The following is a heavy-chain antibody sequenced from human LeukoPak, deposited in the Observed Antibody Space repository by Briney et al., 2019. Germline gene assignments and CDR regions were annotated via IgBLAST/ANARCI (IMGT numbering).Heavy chain of an antibody. CDR2: ISSSSSTI. CDR1: GFTFSSYS. J-gene: IGHJ4*02. CDR3: ARAPRPIYSYGSYYFDY. D-gene: IGHD5-18*01. Sequence: GGSLRLSCAASGFTFSSYSMNWVRQAPGKGLEWVSYISSSSSTIYYADSVKGRFTISRDNAKNSLYLQMNSLRAEDTAVYYCARAPRPIYSYGSYYFDYWGQGTLVTVSS. V-gene: IGHV3-48*04.